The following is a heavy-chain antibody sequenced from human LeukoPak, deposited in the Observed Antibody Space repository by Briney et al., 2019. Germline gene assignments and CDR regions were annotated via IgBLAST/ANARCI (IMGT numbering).Heavy chain of an antibody. V-gene: IGHV3-30*03. CDR3: GSLPHCSSNSRYGGGDY. CDR2: ISYDGSNK. Sequence: PGGSLRLSCAASGFTFSSYGMHWVRQAPGKGLEWVAVISYDGSNKYYADSVKGRFTISRDNSKNTLYLQMNSLRAEDTAVYFCGSLPHCSSNSRYGGGDYWGQGTLVTVSS. D-gene: IGHD2-2*01. CDR1: GFTFSSYG. J-gene: IGHJ4*02.